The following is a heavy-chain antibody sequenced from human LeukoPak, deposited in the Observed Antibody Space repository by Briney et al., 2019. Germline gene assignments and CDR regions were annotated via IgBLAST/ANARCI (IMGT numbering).Heavy chain of an antibody. J-gene: IGHJ4*02. CDR3: AREDTMVRGIDY. Sequence: ASVKVSCKASGYTFTSYAMHWVRQAPGQRLEWMGWINAGNGNTKYSQKFQGRVTITRDTSASTAYMELSSLRSEDTAVYYCAREDTMVRGIDYWGQGTLVTVSS. CDR2: INAGNGNT. D-gene: IGHD3-10*01. V-gene: IGHV1-3*01. CDR1: GYTFTSYA.